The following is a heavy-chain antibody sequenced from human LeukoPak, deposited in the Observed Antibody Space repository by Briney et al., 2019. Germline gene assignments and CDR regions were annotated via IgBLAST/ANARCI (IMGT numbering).Heavy chain of an antibody. Sequence: ASVKVSCKASGVSFRDYTINWVRQAPGQGLEWMGAIIPISGTTNYAQRLQGRVTLTMDNSATTAFMEMSSLRSEDTAVYYCASRFTARQLVPADYYHMDVWGKGTTVFVSS. J-gene: IGHJ6*03. CDR3: ASRFTARQLVPADYYHMDV. D-gene: IGHD6-13*01. V-gene: IGHV1-69*05. CDR1: GVSFRDYT. CDR2: IIPISGTT.